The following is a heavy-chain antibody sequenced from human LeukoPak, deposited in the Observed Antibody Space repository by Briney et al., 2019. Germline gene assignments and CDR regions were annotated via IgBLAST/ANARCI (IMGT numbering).Heavy chain of an antibody. D-gene: IGHD5-12*01. Sequence: SETLSLTCTVSGYSISSGYFWGWIRQPPGKGLEWIGSIFHSGSIYYNPSLQSRVTISVDRSKNQFSLKLNSVTAADTAVYYCARRGGYDRFDYWGQGILVTVSS. CDR2: IFHSGSI. V-gene: IGHV4-38-2*02. J-gene: IGHJ4*02. CDR3: ARRGGYDRFDY. CDR1: GYSISSGYF.